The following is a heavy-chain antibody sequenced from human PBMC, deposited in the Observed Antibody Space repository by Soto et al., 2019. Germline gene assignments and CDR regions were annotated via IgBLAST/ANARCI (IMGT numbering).Heavy chain of an antibody. D-gene: IGHD1-26*01. CDR3: ARHSGSYYFFDY. Sequence: QVQLVQSGAEVKKPGASVKVSCETSRYTFTSYPISWVRQAPGQGLEWLGWISAYNGNSYYAQKVRGRVTMTTDTSTGTAYMELRSLRSDDTAVYFCARHSGSYYFFDYWGQGTLVTVSS. V-gene: IGHV1-18*01. J-gene: IGHJ4*02. CDR1: RYTFTSYP. CDR2: ISAYNGNS.